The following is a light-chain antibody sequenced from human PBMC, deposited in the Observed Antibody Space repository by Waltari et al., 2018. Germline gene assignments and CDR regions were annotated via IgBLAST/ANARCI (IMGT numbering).Light chain of an antibody. Sequence: DIQMTQSPSSLSASVGDRDTITCLASQNIRNFLNWYQQKPGKAPRLLIYAATTLQTGVPARFSGNRSGTDFTLTIRDLQPEDFATYSCQQSYSTPYTFGQGTKMEI. V-gene: IGKV1-39*01. J-gene: IGKJ2*01. CDR3: QQSYSTPYT. CDR2: AAT. CDR1: QNIRNF.